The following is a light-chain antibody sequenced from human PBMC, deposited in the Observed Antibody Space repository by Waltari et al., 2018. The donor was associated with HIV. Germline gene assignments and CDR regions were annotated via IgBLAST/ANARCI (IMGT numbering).Light chain of an antibody. CDR2: EVS. CDR3: SSDAGSNKLGV. J-gene: IGLJ2*01. V-gene: IGLV2-8*01. CDR1: SSDVGGYNY. Sequence: QSALTQPPSASGSPGQSVTISCTGTSSDVGGYNYVSWYQQHPGKAPKLMIYEVSQRPSGVPDRFSCAKSVNTAPGAVAGLQAEDEADYYCSSDAGSNKLGVFGGGTKLTVL.